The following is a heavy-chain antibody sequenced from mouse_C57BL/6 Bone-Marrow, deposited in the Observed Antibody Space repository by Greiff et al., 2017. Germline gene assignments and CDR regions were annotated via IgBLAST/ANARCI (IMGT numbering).Heavy chain of an antibody. V-gene: IGHV1-72*01. Sequence: QVQLQQSGAELVKPGASVKLSCKASGYTFTSYWMHWVKQRPGRGLEWIGGIDPNGGGTKYNEKLKSKATLTVDTPSSTAYMQLSSLTSEDSAVYYCARDYYYDSIGGYWGQGTTLTVSS. D-gene: IGHD1-1*01. CDR2: IDPNGGGT. CDR3: ARDYYYDSIGGY. J-gene: IGHJ2*01. CDR1: GYTFTSYW.